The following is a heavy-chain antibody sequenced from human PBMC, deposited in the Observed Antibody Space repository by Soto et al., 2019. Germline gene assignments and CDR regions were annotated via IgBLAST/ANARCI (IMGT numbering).Heavy chain of an antibody. CDR3: ASEPHYYDSSGYYPWTFDY. CDR2: IIPIFGTA. CDR1: GGTFSSYA. Sequence: SVKVSCKASGGTFSSYAISWVRQAPGQGLEWMGGIIPIFGTANYAQKFQGRVTITADESTSTAYMELSSLRSEDTAVYYCASEPHYYDSSGYYPWTFDYWGQGTLVTVSS. V-gene: IGHV1-69*13. D-gene: IGHD3-22*01. J-gene: IGHJ4*02.